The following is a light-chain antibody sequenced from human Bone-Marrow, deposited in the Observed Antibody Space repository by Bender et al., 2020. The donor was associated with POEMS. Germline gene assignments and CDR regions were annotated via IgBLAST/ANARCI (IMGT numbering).Light chain of an antibody. Sequence: NELTQPPSVSVSSGQTARITCSGDALPEQFTNWYHKKAGQAPVLLIYKDDERPSGFPERFSASTSGTTATLTITGDQAEDESDYHCQSADSTSSYHVFGGRTKLTVL. J-gene: IGLJ2*01. CDR3: QSADSTSSYHV. V-gene: IGLV3-25*03. CDR1: ALPEQF. CDR2: KDD.